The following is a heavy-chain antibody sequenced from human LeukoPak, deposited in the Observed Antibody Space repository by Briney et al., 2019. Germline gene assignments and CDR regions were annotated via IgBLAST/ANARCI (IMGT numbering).Heavy chain of an antibody. CDR1: GGTFSSYA. CDR3: ARERLNDYADPSYFDY. Sequence: SVKVSCEASGGTFSSYAISWVRQAPGQGLEWMGGIIPIFGTANYAQKFQGRVTITTDESTSTAYMELSSLRSEDTAVYYCARERLNDYADPSYFDYWRQGTLVTVSS. D-gene: IGHD4-17*01. J-gene: IGHJ4*02. V-gene: IGHV1-69*05. CDR2: IIPIFGTA.